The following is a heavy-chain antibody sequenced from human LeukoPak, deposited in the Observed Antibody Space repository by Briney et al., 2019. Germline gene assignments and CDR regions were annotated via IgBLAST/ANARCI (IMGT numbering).Heavy chain of an antibody. CDR1: GGSISNYH. CDR2: IHTSGST. D-gene: IGHD6-19*01. V-gene: IGHV4-4*07. J-gene: IGHJ4*02. Sequence: KSSETQSLTCTVSGGSISNYHWSWIRQPAGKGLEWIGQIHTSGSTNYNPPLKSRVTMSIDTTEDQVSLTIRSVTAADTAFYYCARRDISSGWSFDYWGQGTLVTVSS. CDR3: ARRDISSGWSFDY.